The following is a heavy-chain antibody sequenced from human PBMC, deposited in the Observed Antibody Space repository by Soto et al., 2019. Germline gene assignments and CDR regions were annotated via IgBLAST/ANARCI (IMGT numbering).Heavy chain of an antibody. CDR2: IYWDDDK. CDR3: AHRRSYCSGGSCYSGFDY. Sequence: QITLKESGPTLVKPTQTLTLTCTFSGFSLSTSGVGVGWIRQPPGKALEWLALIYWDDDKRYSPSLKSRLTITKHTSTNPVVLTITNIDPVDTATYYCAHRRSYCSGGSCYSGFDYWGQGTLVTVSS. V-gene: IGHV2-5*02. CDR1: GFSLSTSGVG. J-gene: IGHJ4*02. D-gene: IGHD2-15*01.